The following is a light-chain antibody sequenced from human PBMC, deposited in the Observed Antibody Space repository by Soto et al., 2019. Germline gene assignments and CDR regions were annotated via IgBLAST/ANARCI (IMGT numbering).Light chain of an antibody. CDR1: SSNIGDNT. V-gene: IGLV1-44*01. CDR2: NNS. CDR3: AAWDDSLNGVV. J-gene: IGLJ2*01. Sequence: QSVLTQPPSASGTPGQRVTISCSGSSSNIGDNTVNWYQQLPGTAPTLLIYNNSQRPSGVPARFSGSKSGTSASLAISGLQSEDEADYYCAAWDDSLNGVVFGGGTKLTVL.